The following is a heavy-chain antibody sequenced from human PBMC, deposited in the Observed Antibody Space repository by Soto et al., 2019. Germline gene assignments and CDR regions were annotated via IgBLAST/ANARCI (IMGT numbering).Heavy chain of an antibody. CDR1: GFTFSDHY. J-gene: IGHJ4*02. V-gene: IGHV3-72*01. Sequence: EVQLVESGGGLVQPGGSLRLSCAASGFTFSDHYMDWVRQAPGKGLEWVGRTRNKANSYTTEYAASVKGRFTISRDDSKNSLYLQMNSLKTEDTAVYYCARDSGATNYYDSNWAFDYWGQGTLVTVSS. D-gene: IGHD3-22*01. CDR3: ARDSGATNYYDSNWAFDY. CDR2: TRNKANSYTT.